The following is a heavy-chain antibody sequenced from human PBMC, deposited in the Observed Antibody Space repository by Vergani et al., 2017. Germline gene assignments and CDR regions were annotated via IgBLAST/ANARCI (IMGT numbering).Heavy chain of an antibody. CDR3: TRTSRITMIVVVPFLVPDD. CDR2: IRSKAYGGTT. J-gene: IGHJ4*02. D-gene: IGHD3-22*01. Sequence: EVQLVESGGGLVQPGRSLRLSCTASGFTFGDYAMSWFRQAPGKGLEWVGFIRSKAYGGTTEYAASVKGRFTISRDDSTSIAYLHMNSLKTEDTAVYYCTRTSRITMIVVVPFLVPDDWGQGTLVTVSS. CDR1: GFTFGDYA. V-gene: IGHV3-49*03.